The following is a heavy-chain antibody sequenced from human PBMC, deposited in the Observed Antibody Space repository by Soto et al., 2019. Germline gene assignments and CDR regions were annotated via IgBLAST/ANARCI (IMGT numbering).Heavy chain of an antibody. D-gene: IGHD2-2*01. J-gene: IGHJ6*02. Sequence: TGGSLRLSCAASGFTFSGYLMHWVGQAPGKGLVWVSRINSDGSSTSYADSVKGRFTISRDNAKNTPYLQMNSLRAEDTAVYYCARGDIVVVPAAILPGGYYYYYGMDVWGQGTTVTVSS. CDR1: GFTFSGYL. CDR2: INSDGSST. CDR3: ARGDIVVVPAAILPGGYYYYYGMDV. V-gene: IGHV3-74*01.